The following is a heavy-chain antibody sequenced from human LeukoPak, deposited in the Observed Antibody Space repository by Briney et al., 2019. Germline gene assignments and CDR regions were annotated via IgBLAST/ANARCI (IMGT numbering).Heavy chain of an antibody. V-gene: IGHV3-23*01. CDR3: AKGRYYITGASGY. J-gene: IGHJ4*02. CDR1: GFTFSNYA. CDR2: ISGSGDST. D-gene: IGHD1-20*01. Sequence: GSLRLSCAASGFTFSNYAMNWVRQAPGKGLEWVSGISGSGDSTYYADSVKGRFTISRDNSKNTLYLQMNSLRAEDTALYYCAKGRYYITGASGYWGQGTLVTVSS.